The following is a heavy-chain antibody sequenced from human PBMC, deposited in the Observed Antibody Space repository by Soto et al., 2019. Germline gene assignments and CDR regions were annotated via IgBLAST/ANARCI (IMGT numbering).Heavy chain of an antibody. CDR3: ARVFDY. CDR2: IYYGGST. Sequence: PSETLSLTCTVSGGSISSGGYYWSWIRQHPGKGLEWIATIYYGGSTYYNPSLKSRVTISLSTSKNQFSLRLTSVTAADTAMYYCARVFDYWGQGTLVTVSS. V-gene: IGHV4-39*01. J-gene: IGHJ4*02. CDR1: GGSISSGGYY.